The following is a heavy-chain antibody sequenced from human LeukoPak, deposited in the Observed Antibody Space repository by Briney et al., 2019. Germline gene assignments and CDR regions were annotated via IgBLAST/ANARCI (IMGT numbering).Heavy chain of an antibody. J-gene: IGHJ4*02. Sequence: ASVKVSCKASGYTFTSYDINWVRQATGQGLEWMGWMNPNSGNTGYAQKFQGRVTMTRNTSISTAYMELSSLRSEDTAVYYCAGGRDGYNFVDYWGQGTLVTVSS. CDR2: MNPNSGNT. D-gene: IGHD5-24*01. CDR1: GYTFTSYD. V-gene: IGHV1-8*01. CDR3: AGGRDGYNFVDY.